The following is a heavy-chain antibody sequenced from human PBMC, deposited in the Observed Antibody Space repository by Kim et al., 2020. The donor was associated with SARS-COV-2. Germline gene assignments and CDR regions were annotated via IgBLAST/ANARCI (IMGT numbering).Heavy chain of an antibody. V-gene: IGHV1-3*01. CDR3: ARSPDIVATISLDY. D-gene: IGHD5-12*01. J-gene: IGHJ4*02. Sequence: SQKFHGRVTITRDTSARTAYMELSSLRSEDTAVYYCARSPDIVATISLDYWGQGTLVTVSS.